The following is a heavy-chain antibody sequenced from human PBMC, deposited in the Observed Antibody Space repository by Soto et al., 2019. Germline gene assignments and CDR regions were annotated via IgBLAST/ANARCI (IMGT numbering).Heavy chain of an antibody. CDR3: VRDRYSSSGWFDP. J-gene: IGHJ5*02. CDR2: TYDRSRFFS. D-gene: IGHD3-10*01. CDR1: ADSVSSYSAA. V-gene: IGHV6-1*01. Sequence: SPTLSLTCAISADSVSSYSAAWNWIRQPPSGGLEWLGRTYDRSRFFSDYAESVKSRIIINPDTSQNQFSLQLKSVTPEDTAVYYCVRDRYSSSGWFDPWGQGAPVTVSS.